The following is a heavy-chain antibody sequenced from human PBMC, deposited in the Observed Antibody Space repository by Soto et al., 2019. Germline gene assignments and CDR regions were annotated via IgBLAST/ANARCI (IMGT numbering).Heavy chain of an antibody. CDR3: ARGVPGDILDDP. J-gene: IGHJ5*02. V-gene: IGHV1-8*01. D-gene: IGHD2-2*01. CDR2: MNPNSGNT. CDR1: GYTFTSYD. Sequence: GASLKVSCKSSGYTFTSYDINWVRQATGQGLEWMGWMNPNSGNTGYAQKFQGRVTMTRNTSISTAYMELSSLRSEDTAVYYCARGVPGDILDDPWGQGTLVTVSS.